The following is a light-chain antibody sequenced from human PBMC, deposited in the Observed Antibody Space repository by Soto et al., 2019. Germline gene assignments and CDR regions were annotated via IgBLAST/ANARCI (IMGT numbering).Light chain of an antibody. J-gene: IGKJ1*01. V-gene: IGKV1-5*01. Sequence: DIQMTQSPSTLSASVGDRVTITCRASQSISDWLAWFQLKPGKAPKLLIYDASSLESGVPSRFSGSGSGTEFTLTISRLQPDDFAGYYCQQYNSYSGTFGQGTKVEIK. CDR2: DAS. CDR3: QQYNSYSGT. CDR1: QSISDW.